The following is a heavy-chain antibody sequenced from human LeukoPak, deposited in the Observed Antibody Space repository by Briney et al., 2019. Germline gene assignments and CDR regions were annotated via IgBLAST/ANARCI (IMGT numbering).Heavy chain of an antibody. CDR1: GFPVRNNY. CDR3: ARDSGGYSSSWFDY. V-gene: IGHV3-66*01. CDR2: IYSGGST. D-gene: IGHD6-13*01. Sequence: GSLRLSCSASGFPVRNNYMSWVRQAPGRGLEWVSVIYSGGSTYYADSVKGRFTISRDNSKNTLYLQMNSLRAEDTAVYYCARDSGGYSSSWFDYWGQGTLVTVSS. J-gene: IGHJ4*02.